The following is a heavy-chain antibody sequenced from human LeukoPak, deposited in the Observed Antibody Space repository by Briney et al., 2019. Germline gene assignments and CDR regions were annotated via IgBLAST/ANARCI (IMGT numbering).Heavy chain of an antibody. V-gene: IGHV4-31*03. Sequence: SETLSLTCTVSGGSISSGGYYWSWIRQHPGKGLEWIGYIYYSGSTYYNPSLKSRVTISVDTSKNQFSLKLSSVTAADTAVYYCARRGTYYDILTGYYPNWFDPWGQGTLVTVSS. D-gene: IGHD3-9*01. J-gene: IGHJ5*02. CDR2: IYYSGST. CDR3: ARRGTYYDILTGYYPNWFDP. CDR1: GGSISSGGYY.